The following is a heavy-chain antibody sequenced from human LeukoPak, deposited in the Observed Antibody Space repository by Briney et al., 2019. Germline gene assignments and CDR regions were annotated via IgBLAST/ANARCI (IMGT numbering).Heavy chain of an antibody. J-gene: IGHJ4*02. Sequence: GRSLRLSCAASGFTFSSYGIHWVRQAPGKGLEWVAVISYDGSNKYYADSVKGRFTISRDNSKNTLYLQMNSLRAEDTAVYYCAKLGQLVPENWGQGALVTVSS. D-gene: IGHD6-6*01. V-gene: IGHV3-30*18. CDR2: ISYDGSNK. CDR1: GFTFSSYG. CDR3: AKLGQLVPEN.